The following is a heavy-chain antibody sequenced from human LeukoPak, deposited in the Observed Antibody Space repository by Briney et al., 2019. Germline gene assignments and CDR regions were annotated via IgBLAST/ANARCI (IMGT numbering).Heavy chain of an antibody. CDR1: GGSISSYY. V-gene: IGHV4-59*01. CDR3: ARDNGANSGGIGYFDY. CDR2: IHDSGST. D-gene: IGHD4-23*01. Sequence: SQTLSLTCTVSGGSISSYYWSWIRQPPGKGLEWIGYIHDSGSTSYNPSLKSRVTMSVNTSKNQFSLRLTSVTAADTAVYYCARDNGANSGGIGYFDYGGQGTLVTVSS. J-gene: IGHJ4*02.